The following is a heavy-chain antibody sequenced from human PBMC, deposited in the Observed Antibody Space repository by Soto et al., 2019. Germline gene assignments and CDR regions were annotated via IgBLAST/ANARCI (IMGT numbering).Heavy chain of an antibody. CDR2: ISARGGSS. D-gene: IGHD5-12*01. Sequence: EVQLLESGGGLVQPGGSLRLSCVASGFSFSSYAMVWVRQAPGKGLEWVSVISARGGSSYFADTVKGLFTISRDNSKNLLSLEMNSLRAEDTAIYFCAKGSIEYSASVENWGQGTLVLVSS. CDR3: AKGSIEYSASVEN. V-gene: IGHV3-23*01. J-gene: IGHJ4*02. CDR1: GFSFSSYA.